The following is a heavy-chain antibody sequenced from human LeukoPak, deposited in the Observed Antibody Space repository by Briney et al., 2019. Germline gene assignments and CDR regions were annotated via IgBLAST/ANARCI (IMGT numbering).Heavy chain of an antibody. CDR1: GFTFSNYA. CDR3: AELGITMIGGV. Sequence: QSGGSLRLSCAASGFTFSNYAMSWVRQAPGKGLEWVSAISGSGGSTYYADSVKGRFTISRDNAKNSLYLQMNSLRAEDTAVYYCAELGITMIGGVWGKGTTVTISS. D-gene: IGHD3-10*02. V-gene: IGHV3-23*01. CDR2: ISGSGGST. J-gene: IGHJ6*04.